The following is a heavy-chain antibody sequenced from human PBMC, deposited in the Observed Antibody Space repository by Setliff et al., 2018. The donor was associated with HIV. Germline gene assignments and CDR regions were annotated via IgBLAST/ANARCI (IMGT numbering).Heavy chain of an antibody. CDR1: GFAFGASA. CDR3: VKWNYPNS. Sequence: PGGSLRLSCAASGFAFGASAMHWVRQAPDKGLECVSLMSYDGSNIYYADFVKGRFTMSRDSAKNTLYLQMNSLRVEDTAVYYCVKWNYPNSWGQGTLVTVS. J-gene: IGHJ4*02. V-gene: IGHV3-30*04. CDR2: MSYDGSNI. D-gene: IGHD1-7*01.